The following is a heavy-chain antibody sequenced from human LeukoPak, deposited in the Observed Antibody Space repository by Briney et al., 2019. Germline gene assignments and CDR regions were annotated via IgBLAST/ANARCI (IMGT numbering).Heavy chain of an antibody. Sequence: PGGSLRLSCAASGFTFSSYGMHWVRQAPGKGPEWVAFIRYDGSNKYYADSVKGRFTISRDNSKNTLYLQMNSLRAEDTAVYYCAKVRHSRVQTLIRYYFDYWGQGTLVTVSS. CDR2: IRYDGSNK. V-gene: IGHV3-30*02. J-gene: IGHJ4*02. D-gene: IGHD6-13*01. CDR3: AKVRHSRVQTLIRYYFDY. CDR1: GFTFSSYG.